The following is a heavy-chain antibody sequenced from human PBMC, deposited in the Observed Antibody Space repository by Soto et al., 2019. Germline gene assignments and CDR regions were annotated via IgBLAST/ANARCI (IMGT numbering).Heavy chain of an antibody. CDR2: ISHSGST. CDR3: TTDSYSTMIVVRFDY. CDR1: GDSISSDNYY. Sequence: SETLSLTCTVSGDSISSDNYYWAWIRQPPGKGLEWIGTISHSGSTYYNPSLTSRVTISVDTSKKRFSLKLSSVTAADTGIYYCTTDSYSTMIVVRFDYWGHGTLVTVSS. J-gene: IGHJ4*01. D-gene: IGHD3-22*01. V-gene: IGHV4-39*02.